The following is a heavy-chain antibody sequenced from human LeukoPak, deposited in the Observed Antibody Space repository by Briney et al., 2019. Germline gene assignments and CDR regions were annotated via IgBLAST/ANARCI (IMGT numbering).Heavy chain of an antibody. CDR1: GGSFSGYY. V-gene: IGHV4-34*01. D-gene: IGHD2-15*01. CDR3: ARTGNKYCSGGSCYSRGWFDP. Sequence: SETLSLTCAVYGGSFSGYYWSWIRQPPGKGLEWIGEINHSGSTNYNPSLKSRVTISVDTSKNQFSLKLSSVTAADTAVYYCARTGNKYCSGGSCYSRGWFDPWGQGTLVTVSS. CDR2: INHSGST. J-gene: IGHJ5*02.